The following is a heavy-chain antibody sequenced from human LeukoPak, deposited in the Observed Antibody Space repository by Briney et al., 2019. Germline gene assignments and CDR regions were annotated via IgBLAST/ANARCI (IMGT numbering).Heavy chain of an antibody. D-gene: IGHD3-22*01. CDR1: GYTFTSYG. J-gene: IGHJ4*02. CDR2: ISAYNCNT. Sequence: ASVKVSRKASGYTFTSYGISWVRQAPGQGLEWMGWISAYNCNTNYAQKLQSRVTMTTDTSTSTAYMELRSLRSDDTAVYYCAREKGHDSSGYYYFDYWGQGTLVTVSS. CDR3: AREKGHDSSGYYYFDY. V-gene: IGHV1-18*01.